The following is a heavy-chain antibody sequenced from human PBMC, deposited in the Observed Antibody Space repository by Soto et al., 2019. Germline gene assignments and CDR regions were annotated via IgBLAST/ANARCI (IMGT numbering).Heavy chain of an antibody. CDR2: IYSGGST. V-gene: IGHV3-53*01. Sequence: GGSLRLSCAAFGFTVSSNYMSWVRQAPGKGLEWVSVIYSGGSTYYADSVKGRFTISRDNSKNTLYLQMNSLRAEDTAVYYCARTKGVQDYYGMDVWGQGTTVTVSS. J-gene: IGHJ6*02. CDR3: ARTKGVQDYYGMDV. D-gene: IGHD1-1*01. CDR1: GFTVSSNY.